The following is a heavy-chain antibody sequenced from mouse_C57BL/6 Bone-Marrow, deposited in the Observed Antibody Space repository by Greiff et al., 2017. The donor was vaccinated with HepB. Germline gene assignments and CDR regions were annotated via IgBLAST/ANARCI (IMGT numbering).Heavy chain of an antibody. D-gene: IGHD1-1*01. Sequence: VQLQQPGAELVKPGASVKLSCKASGYTFTSYWMHWVKQRPGQGLEWIGMIHPNSGSTNYNEKFKSKATLTVDKSSSTAYMQLSSLTSEYSAVYYCARGYGSSYWYFDVWGTGTTVTVSS. CDR3: ARGYGSSYWYFDV. J-gene: IGHJ1*03. CDR1: GYTFTSYW. CDR2: IHPNSGST. V-gene: IGHV1-64*01.